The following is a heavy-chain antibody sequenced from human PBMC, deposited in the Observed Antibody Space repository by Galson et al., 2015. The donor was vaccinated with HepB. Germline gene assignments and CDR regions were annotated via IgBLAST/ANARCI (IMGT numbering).Heavy chain of an antibody. V-gene: IGHV3-72*01. J-gene: IGHJ4*02. D-gene: IGHD1-1*01. Sequence: SLRLSCAASGFIFSDHYMDWVRQAPGMGLEWVGRTRNKASGYTTQYAASVKGRFTISRDDSKSLLFLLMNSLKTEDTAVYFCTRVKQTTLDYWGQGTLVTVSS. CDR3: TRVKQTTLDY. CDR1: GFIFSDHY. CDR2: TRNKASGYTT.